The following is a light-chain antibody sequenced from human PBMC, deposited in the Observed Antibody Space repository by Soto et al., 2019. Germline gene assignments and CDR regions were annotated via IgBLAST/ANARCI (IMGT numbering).Light chain of an antibody. V-gene: IGLV2-14*03. J-gene: IGLJ3*02. CDR3: GSYTGSGTSWV. Sequence: QSALTQPASVSGSPGQSITISCTGTRSDVGGNKNVSWYQHHPGKAPKRMIYDVSSRPSGVSNRFSGSKSDNTASLTISGLQAEDEADYYCGSYTGSGTSWVFGGGTKLTVL. CDR1: RSDVGGNKN. CDR2: DVS.